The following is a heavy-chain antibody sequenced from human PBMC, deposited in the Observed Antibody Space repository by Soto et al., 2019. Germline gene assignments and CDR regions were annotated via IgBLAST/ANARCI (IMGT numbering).Heavy chain of an antibody. J-gene: IGHJ4*02. D-gene: IGHD3-22*01. Sequence: EVQLLESGGGLVQPGGSLRLSCAASGFTFSSYAMSWVRQAPGKGLEWVSAISGSGGSTYYADSVKGRFTISRDNSKKALYLQMNSLRAEDTAVYYCAKLSADSSGYYFSTTFFDYWGQGTLVTVSS. CDR2: ISGSGGST. CDR3: AKLSADSSGYYFSTTFFDY. CDR1: GFTFSSYA. V-gene: IGHV3-23*01.